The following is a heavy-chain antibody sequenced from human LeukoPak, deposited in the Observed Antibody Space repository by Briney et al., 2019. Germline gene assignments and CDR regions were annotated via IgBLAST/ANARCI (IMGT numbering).Heavy chain of an antibody. Sequence: GGSLRLSCVDSGFTFTNAWMSWVRQAPGKGLEWIGRIKSKTDGETTNYVEPVRGRFTISRDDSKSAVYLQMNSLKIEDTAVYYCTTDLGTYYHGSQRLIPIDYWGQGTLVAVSS. CDR1: GFTFTNAW. V-gene: IGHV3-15*01. D-gene: IGHD3-10*01. CDR3: TTDLGTYYHGSQRLIPIDY. CDR2: IKSKTDGETT. J-gene: IGHJ4*02.